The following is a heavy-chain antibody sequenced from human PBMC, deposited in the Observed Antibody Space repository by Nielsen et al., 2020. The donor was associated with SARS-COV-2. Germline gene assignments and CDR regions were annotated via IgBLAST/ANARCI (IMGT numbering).Heavy chain of an antibody. CDR3: AAHYYGSGRDFDY. Sequence: SLKISCVASGFTFDDYAMHWVRQAPGKGLEWVSGISWNSGSIGYADSVKGRFTISRDNAKNSLYLQMNSLRAEDTALYYCAAHYYGSGRDFDYWGQGTLVTVSS. CDR1: GFTFDDYA. J-gene: IGHJ4*02. CDR2: ISWNSGSI. V-gene: IGHV3-9*01. D-gene: IGHD3-10*01.